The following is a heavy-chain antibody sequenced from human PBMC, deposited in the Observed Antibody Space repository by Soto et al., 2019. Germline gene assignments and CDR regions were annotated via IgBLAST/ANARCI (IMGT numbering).Heavy chain of an antibody. Sequence: EVHLLESGGGLVQPGGSLRLSCAASGFTFSSYAMSWVRQAPGKGLEWVSGIVGSGSSTYYADSVKGRFTISRDNYKSTLYLQMNSRRSDDTAVYYGAKAGGDCSGGSCYSNQGDYWGKGTLVTVSS. CDR1: GFTFSSYA. V-gene: IGHV3-23*01. CDR2: IVGSGSST. CDR3: AKAGGDCSGGSCYSNQGDY. D-gene: IGHD2-15*01. J-gene: IGHJ4*02.